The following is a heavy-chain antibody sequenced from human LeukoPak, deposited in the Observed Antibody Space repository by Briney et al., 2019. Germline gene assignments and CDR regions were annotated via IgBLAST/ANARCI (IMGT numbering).Heavy chain of an antibody. Sequence: GASVKVSCKASGYTFTGYYMHWVRQAPGQGLEWMGWINPNSGGTNYAQKFQGRVTMTRDMSISTAYMELSRLRSDDTAVYYCARDWRITIFGVVPGEFDYWGQGTLVTVSS. D-gene: IGHD3-3*01. CDR1: GYTFTGYY. CDR2: INPNSGGT. CDR3: ARDWRITIFGVVPGEFDY. V-gene: IGHV1-2*02. J-gene: IGHJ4*02.